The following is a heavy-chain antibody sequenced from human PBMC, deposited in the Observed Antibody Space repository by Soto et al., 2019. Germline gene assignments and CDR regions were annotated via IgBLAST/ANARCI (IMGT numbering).Heavy chain of an antibody. CDR3: ARRQNWNNLFDT. J-gene: IGHJ5*02. CDR1: GGSITNSY. Sequence: KTSETLSLTCTVSGGSITNSYWSWIRQSPGKGLEWIGCSYYSGSTSYNPSLRSRVTISIDTSKTQFSLRLRSVTAADTAVYYCARRQNWNNLFDTWGQGTLVTVSS. D-gene: IGHD1-1*01. CDR2: SYYSGST. V-gene: IGHV4-59*08.